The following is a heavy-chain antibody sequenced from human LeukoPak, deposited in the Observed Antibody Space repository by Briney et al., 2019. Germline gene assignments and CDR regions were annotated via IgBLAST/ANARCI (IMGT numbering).Heavy chain of an antibody. J-gene: IGHJ4*02. CDR2: IIPIFGTA. Sequence: SVKVSCKASGGTFSSYAISWVRQAPGQGLEWMGGIIPIFGTANYAQKFQGRVTITADKSTSTAYMELSGLRSEDTAVYYCARGAKFKGSIVVVVAGEFDYWGQGTLVTVSS. CDR1: GGTFSSYA. CDR3: ARGAKFKGSIVVVVAGEFDY. D-gene: IGHD2-15*01. V-gene: IGHV1-69*06.